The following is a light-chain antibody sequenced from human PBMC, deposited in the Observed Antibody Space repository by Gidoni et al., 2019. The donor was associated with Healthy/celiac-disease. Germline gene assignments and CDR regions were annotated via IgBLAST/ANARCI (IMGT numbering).Light chain of an antibody. CDR3: CSYAGSSTLV. J-gene: IGLJ3*02. CDR2: EVS. V-gene: IGLV2-23*02. Sequence: QSALPQPASVSGSPGQSITISCTGTSSDVGSYNLVSWYQQHPGKAPKLMIYEVSKRPSGVSNRFSGSKSGNTASLTISGLQAEYEADYYCCSYAGSSTLVFGGGTKLTVL. CDR1: SSDVGSYNL.